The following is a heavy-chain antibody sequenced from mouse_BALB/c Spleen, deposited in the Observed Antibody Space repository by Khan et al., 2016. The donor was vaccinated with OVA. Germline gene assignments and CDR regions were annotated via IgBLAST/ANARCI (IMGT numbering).Heavy chain of an antibody. CDR1: GYSITSDYA. CDR2: ISYSGNT. J-gene: IGHJ2*02. CDR3: AIVYGWDFDY. V-gene: IGHV3-2*02. Sequence: EVQLVESGPGLVKPSQSLSLTCTVTGYSITSDYAWNWIRQFPGNKLEWMGFISYSGNTTYNPSLKSRFSITRDTSKNQFFLQLNSVTTEDTATYYCAIVYGWDFDYWGQGTSLTVSS. D-gene: IGHD1-1*01.